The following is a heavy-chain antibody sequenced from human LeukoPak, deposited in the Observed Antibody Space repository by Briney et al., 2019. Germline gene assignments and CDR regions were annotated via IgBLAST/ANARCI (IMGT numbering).Heavy chain of an antibody. J-gene: IGHJ5*02. CDR3: ARALYSSSWVNWFDP. Sequence: GGSLRLSCAASGFTFSSNDMTWVRQAPGKGLEWVSSISTSSTYIFYADSVKGRFTISRDNARNSLYLQMNSLRAEDTALYHCARALYSSSWVNWFDPWGQGTLVTVSS. CDR1: GFTFSSND. CDR2: ISTSSTYI. V-gene: IGHV3-21*04. D-gene: IGHD6-13*01.